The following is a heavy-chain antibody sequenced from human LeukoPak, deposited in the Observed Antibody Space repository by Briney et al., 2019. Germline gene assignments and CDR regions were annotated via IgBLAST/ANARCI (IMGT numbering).Heavy chain of an antibody. CDR2: ISSSGSTI. J-gene: IGHJ3*02. V-gene: IGHV3-48*03. CDR1: GFTFSSYE. D-gene: IGHD4-17*01. Sequence: PGGSLRLSCAASGFTFSSYEMNWVRQAPGKGLEWVSYISSSGSTIYYADSVKGRFTISRDNAKNSLYLQMNSLRAEDTAVYYCARERLREAFDIWGQGTMVTVSS. CDR3: ARERLREAFDI.